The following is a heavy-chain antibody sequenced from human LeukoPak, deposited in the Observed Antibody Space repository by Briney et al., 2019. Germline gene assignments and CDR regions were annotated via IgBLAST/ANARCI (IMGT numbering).Heavy chain of an antibody. CDR3: ARGTDSSSWYGPYYYYYYMDV. D-gene: IGHD6-13*01. J-gene: IGHJ6*03. CDR2: ISSSSSYI. Sequence: GGSLRLSCAASGFTFSSYGMNWVRQAPGKGLEWVSSISSSSSYIYYADSVKGRFTISRDNAKNSLYLQMNSLRAEDTAVYYCARGTDSSSWYGPYYYYYYMDVWGKGTTVTVSS. V-gene: IGHV3-21*01. CDR1: GFTFSSYG.